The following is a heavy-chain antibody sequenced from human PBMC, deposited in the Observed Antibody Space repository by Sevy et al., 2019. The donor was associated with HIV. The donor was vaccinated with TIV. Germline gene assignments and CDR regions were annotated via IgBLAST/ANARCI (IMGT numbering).Heavy chain of an antibody. D-gene: IGHD3-22*01. J-gene: IGHJ4*02. Sequence: GGSLRLSCAASGFTFSSYSMNWVRQAPGKGLEWVSSISSSSSYIYYADSVKGRFTISRDNAKNSLYLQMNSLRAEDTAVYYCARVYYYDSSGYYPPFDYWGQRTLVTVSS. CDR1: GFTFSSYS. CDR2: ISSSSSYI. CDR3: ARVYYYDSSGYYPPFDY. V-gene: IGHV3-21*01.